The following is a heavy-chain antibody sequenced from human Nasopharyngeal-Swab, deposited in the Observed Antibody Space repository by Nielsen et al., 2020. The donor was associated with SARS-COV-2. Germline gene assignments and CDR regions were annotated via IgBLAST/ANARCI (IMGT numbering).Heavy chain of an antibody. CDR1: GGSFSSYC. Sequence: SETLSLTCAVYGGSFSSYCWTWIRQPPGKGLEWIWEITHSGSTNYNPSLKSRVTLSVDTSKNQFSLKLSSVTAADTAVFYCARAPDYDVLTGYYPDAFDIWGQGTMVTVSS. D-gene: IGHD3-9*01. CDR3: ARAPDYDVLTGYYPDAFDI. CDR2: ITHSGST. V-gene: IGHV4-34*01. J-gene: IGHJ3*02.